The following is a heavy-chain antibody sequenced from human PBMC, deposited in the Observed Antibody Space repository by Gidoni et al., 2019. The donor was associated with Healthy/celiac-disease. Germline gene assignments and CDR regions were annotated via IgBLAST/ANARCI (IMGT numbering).Heavy chain of an antibody. CDR2: ISGRGGST. D-gene: IGHD4-17*01. CDR3: AKDLMVTTPGGDY. V-gene: IGHV3-23*01. J-gene: IGHJ4*02. CDR1: GSPFSSYA. Sequence: EVQRLGSGGGLVQPGGSLRLSGAASGSPFSSYAMSWVRQAPGKGLEWVSAISGRGGSTYYADSVKGRFTISRDNSKNTLYLQMNSLRAEDTAVYYCAKDLMVTTPGGDYWGQGTLVTVSS.